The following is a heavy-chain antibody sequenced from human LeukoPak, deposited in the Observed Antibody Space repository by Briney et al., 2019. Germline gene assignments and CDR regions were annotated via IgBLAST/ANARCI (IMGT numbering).Heavy chain of an antibody. V-gene: IGHV3-74*01. CDR2: TNSDGRST. Sequence: GGSLRLSCAASGFTFSTYWMHWVRQAPGKGLVWVSSTNSDGRSTSYADSVKGRFSISRDNAKNTLYLQMNSLRAEDTAVYYCARERSPPRNAFDIWGQGTMVTVSS. CDR1: GFTFSTYW. CDR3: ARERSPPRNAFDI. J-gene: IGHJ3*02.